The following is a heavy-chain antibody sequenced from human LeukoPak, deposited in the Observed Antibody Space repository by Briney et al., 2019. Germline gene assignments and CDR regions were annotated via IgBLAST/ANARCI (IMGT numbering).Heavy chain of an antibody. D-gene: IGHD6-6*01. J-gene: IGHJ6*03. CDR3: AGERHSIAARRNYYYYMDV. CDR1: GGSISSYY. CDR2: IYYSGST. Sequence: PSETLSLTCTVSGGSISSYYWSWIRQPPGKGLEWIGYIYYSGSTNYNPSLKSRVTISVDTSKNQFSLKLSSVTAADTAVYYCAGERHSIAARRNYYYYMDVWGKGTTVTVSS. V-gene: IGHV4-59*01.